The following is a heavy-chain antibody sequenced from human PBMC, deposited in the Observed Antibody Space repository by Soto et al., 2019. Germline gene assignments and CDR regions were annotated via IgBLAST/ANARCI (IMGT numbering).Heavy chain of an antibody. V-gene: IGHV6-1*01. J-gene: IGHJ3*02. CDR3: ARERYGDYGRGTFDI. CDR2: TYYRSKWYN. D-gene: IGHD4-17*01. CDR1: GDSVSNNMTA. Sequence: PSLTLSLPSAISGDSVSNNMTAWNWIRQSPSIGLEWLGRTYYRSKWYNDYAVSVKSRVIINPDTSKNQFSLQLNSVTPEDTAVYYCARERYGDYGRGTFDIWGQGTMVTVSS.